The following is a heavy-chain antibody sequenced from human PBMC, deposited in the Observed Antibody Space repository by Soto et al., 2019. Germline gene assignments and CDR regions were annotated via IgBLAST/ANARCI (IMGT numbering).Heavy chain of an antibody. CDR3: ARTTAVPNTLRSRYFFDY. Sequence: LSLTFPVSGGSVSNKTYYWSWIRQPPGKRLEWIEYVYYSGTTNYNPSLKSRVTISVDLSKNQFSLRLSSVTTADTALYYCARTTAVPNTLRSRYFFDYWGQGTLVTVSS. CDR2: VYYSGTT. D-gene: IGHD4-17*01. CDR1: GGSVSNKTYY. J-gene: IGHJ4*02. V-gene: IGHV4-61*01.